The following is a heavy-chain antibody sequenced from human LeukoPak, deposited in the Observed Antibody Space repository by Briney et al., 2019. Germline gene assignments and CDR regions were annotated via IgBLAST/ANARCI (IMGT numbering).Heavy chain of an antibody. CDR1: GFTFSNGC. CDR3: TTLLNYDSGTYYGY. V-gene: IGHV3-15*01. CDR2: IKTKTDGRTR. Sequence: GGSLTLSCTASGFTFSNGCMTWVRQAPGKGLEWVGRIKTKTDGRTRDYAAPVKGRFTMSRDDSKDTVYLQMNRLKPEDTAVYYCTTLLNYDSGTYYGYWGQGTLVSVLS. D-gene: IGHD3-10*01. J-gene: IGHJ4*02.